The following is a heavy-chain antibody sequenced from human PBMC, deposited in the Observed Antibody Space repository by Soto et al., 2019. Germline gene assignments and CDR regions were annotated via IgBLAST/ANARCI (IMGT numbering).Heavy chain of an antibody. CDR1: GGSFSGYY. J-gene: IGHJ4*02. Sequence: SETLSLTCAVYGGSFSGYYCSWIRQPPGKGLEWIGEINDRGSSDYTPSLKSRVTISVDASKNQFSLKLRSVTAADTAVHYFARKVSYACDYWGQGALVTVSS. V-gene: IGHV4-34*01. D-gene: IGHD3-16*01. CDR2: INDRGSS. CDR3: ARKVSYACDY.